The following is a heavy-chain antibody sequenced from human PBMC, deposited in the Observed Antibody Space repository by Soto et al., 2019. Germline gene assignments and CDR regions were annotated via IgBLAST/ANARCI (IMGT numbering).Heavy chain of an antibody. V-gene: IGHV4-59*01. CDR1: GDSISRYY. J-gene: IGHJ5*02. Sequence: SETLSLTCTVSGDSISRYYWSWIRQSPGRGLEWIGNIYSSGNTNYNPSLKSRVTISVDTSNNLLSLRLNSMTAADTAVYYCAREGVIATPGWVDPWGQGTLVT. CDR2: IYSSGNT. D-gene: IGHD3-10*01. CDR3: AREGVIATPGWVDP.